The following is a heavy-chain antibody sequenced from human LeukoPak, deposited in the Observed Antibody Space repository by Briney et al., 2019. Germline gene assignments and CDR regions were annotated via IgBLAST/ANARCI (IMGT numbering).Heavy chain of an antibody. CDR3: ARDFREYEP. V-gene: IGHV3-23*01. Sequence: GGSLRLSCAASGFNFSSYAMSWVRQAPGKGLEWVSTISGSDGSPYYADSVKGRFTISRDSSKNTLYLQMNSLRAEDTAVYYCARDFREYEPWGQGTLVTVSS. D-gene: IGHD2/OR15-2a*01. CDR2: ISGSDGSP. CDR1: GFNFSSYA. J-gene: IGHJ5*02.